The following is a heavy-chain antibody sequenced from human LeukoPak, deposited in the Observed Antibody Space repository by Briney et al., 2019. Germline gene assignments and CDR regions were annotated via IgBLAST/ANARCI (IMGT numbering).Heavy chain of an antibody. CDR3: ARDRIVGATN. J-gene: IGHJ4*02. Sequence: VASMKVSCKASGYTFTGYYMHWVRQAPGQGLEWMGWINPNSGGTNYAQKFQGRVTMTRDTSITTAYMELSSLRSDDTAVYYCARDRIVGATNWGQGTLVTVSS. CDR1: GYTFTGYY. CDR2: INPNSGGT. D-gene: IGHD1-26*01. V-gene: IGHV1-2*02.